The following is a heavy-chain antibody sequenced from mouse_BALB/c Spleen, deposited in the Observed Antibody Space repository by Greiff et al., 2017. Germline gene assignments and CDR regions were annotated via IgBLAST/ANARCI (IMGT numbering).Heavy chain of an antibody. CDR2: IYPGSGST. CDR1: GYSFTSYW. CDR3: TGNGNDRSCLAY. J-gene: IGHJ3*01. Sequence: LQQPGSELVRPGHSVNLSCKVTGYSFTSYWRHWVKQRPGQGLEWIGNIYPGSGSTNYDEKFKSKATLTVATSSSTAYMQLSSLTTEDSAVYYCTGNGNDRSCLAYWGQGTLVTVSA. V-gene: IGHV1S22*01. D-gene: IGHD3-2*01.